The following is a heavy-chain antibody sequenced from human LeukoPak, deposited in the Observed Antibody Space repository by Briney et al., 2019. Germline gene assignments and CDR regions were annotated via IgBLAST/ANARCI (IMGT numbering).Heavy chain of an antibody. CDR2: INWNGGGT. D-gene: IGHD1-26*01. V-gene: IGHV3-20*04. CDR1: GFTFKDYG. CDR3: ARHMRATNTYSFFGLDV. J-gene: IGHJ6*02. Sequence: WSGGSLRLSCAATGFTFKDYGMHWVRQPPGKGLEWVSSINWNGGGTDYADSVKGRFTISRDNAKNSLYLQLSSLRPEDTALYYCARHMRATNTYSFFGLDVWGQGTTVTVSS.